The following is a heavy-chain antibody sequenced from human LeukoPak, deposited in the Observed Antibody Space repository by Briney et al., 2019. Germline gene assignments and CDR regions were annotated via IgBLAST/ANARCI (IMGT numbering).Heavy chain of an antibody. Sequence: PGGSLRLSCAASGFTFSSYAMSWVRQAPGKGLEWVSAISGSGGSTYYANSVKGRFTISRDNSKNTLYLQMNSLRAEDTAVYYCAKVLSGSLVQYYFDYWGQGTLVTVSS. V-gene: IGHV3-23*01. J-gene: IGHJ4*02. D-gene: IGHD1-26*01. CDR1: GFTFSSYA. CDR3: AKVLSGSLVQYYFDY. CDR2: ISGSGGST.